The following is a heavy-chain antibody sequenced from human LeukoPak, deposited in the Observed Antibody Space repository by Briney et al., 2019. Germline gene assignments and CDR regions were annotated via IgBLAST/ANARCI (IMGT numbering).Heavy chain of an antibody. J-gene: IGHJ3*01. V-gene: IGHV3-23*01. CDR1: GFTFSRYT. CDR2: ISGGDTR. Sequence: AGSLRLFCVASGFTFSRYTINWIRQAPGRGLEWVSAISGGDTRYYADSVWGRFTVTRDNARNIVYLQMGNLRPEDTAIYFCAKNRETDNVWTFDLWGRGTMVTVSS. D-gene: IGHD3-16*01. CDR3: AKNRETDNVWTFDL.